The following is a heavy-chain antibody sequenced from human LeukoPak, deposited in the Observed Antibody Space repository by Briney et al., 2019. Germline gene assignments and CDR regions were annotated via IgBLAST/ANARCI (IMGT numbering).Heavy chain of an antibody. J-gene: IGHJ4*02. V-gene: IGHV1-46*01. CDR2: INPSGGST. CDR3: ARATPDTVLAGRPYLSTFDY. Sequence: GASVKVSCKASGYTFTTYYMHWVRQASGQGLEWMGIINPSGGSTSYAQNFQGRVTMTRDTSTSTVYMELSSLRSEDTAVYYCARATPDTVLAGRPYLSTFDYWGQGTQVTVST. D-gene: IGHD4-17*01. CDR1: GYTFTTYY.